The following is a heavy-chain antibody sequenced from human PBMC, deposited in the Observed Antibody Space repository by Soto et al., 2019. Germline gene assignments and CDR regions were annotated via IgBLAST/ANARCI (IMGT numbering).Heavy chain of an antibody. CDR2: TSAYNGNT. CDR3: TRDRHSASGSDFNPTSGFDL. V-gene: IGHV1-18*01. D-gene: IGHD2-21*02. J-gene: IGHJ5*02. CDR1: GYTFTSYG. Sequence: QVQLVQSGAEVKKPGATVKVSCKASGYTFTSYGITWVRQAPGQGLEWMGWTSAYNGNTNYAQKLQGRVTMTTDTSTSTAYMELRRLRSDDTAVYFCTRDRHSASGSDFNPTSGFDLWGQGSLVTVSS.